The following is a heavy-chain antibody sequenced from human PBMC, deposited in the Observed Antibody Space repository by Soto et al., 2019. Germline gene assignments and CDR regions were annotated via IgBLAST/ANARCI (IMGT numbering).Heavy chain of an antibody. D-gene: IGHD4-17*01. CDR3: ARTTAVPNTLRSRYFFDY. CDR2: VYYSGTT. CDR1: GGSVSDKTYY. Sequence: SETLYLTCSVSGGSVSDKTYYWSWIRQPPGKRLEWIGYVYYSGTTNYNPSLKSRVTISVDLSKNRFSLRLSSVTTADTALYYCARTTAVPNTLRSRYFFDYWGQGTLVTVSS. V-gene: IGHV4-61*01. J-gene: IGHJ4*02.